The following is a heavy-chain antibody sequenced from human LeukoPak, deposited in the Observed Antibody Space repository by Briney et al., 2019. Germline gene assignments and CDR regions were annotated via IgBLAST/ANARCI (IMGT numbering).Heavy chain of an antibody. CDR1: GFIFSDYY. CDR2: IDSSGDVI. Sequence: GGSLRLSCAASGFIFSDYYMTWIRQAPGKGLEWLSYIDSSGDVIYYADSVKGRFTISRDNAKNSLYLQMNSLRAEDTAVYYCARDPFMTTGWGIDYWGQGTLVTVSS. D-gene: IGHD4-17*01. J-gene: IGHJ4*02. V-gene: IGHV3-11*01. CDR3: ARDPFMTTGWGIDY.